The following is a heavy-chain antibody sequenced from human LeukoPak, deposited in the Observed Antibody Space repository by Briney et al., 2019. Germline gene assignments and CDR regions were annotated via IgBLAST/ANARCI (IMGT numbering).Heavy chain of an antibody. CDR2: ISSSADRI. D-gene: IGHD4-17*01. V-gene: IGHV3-48*01. CDR3: ARANPTTPIFYFDF. CDR1: GFTFRSHG. J-gene: IGHJ4*02. Sequence: PGGSLRLSCVGFGFTFRSHGMSWVRQAPGKGLKWISYISSSADRIYYADSVRGRLAISRDNDRNSLFLEMNALRAEDTAVYYCARANPTTPIFYFDFWGRGTLVTVSS.